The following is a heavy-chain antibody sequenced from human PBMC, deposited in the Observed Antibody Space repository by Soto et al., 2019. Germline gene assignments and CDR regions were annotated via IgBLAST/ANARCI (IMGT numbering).Heavy chain of an antibody. CDR1: GGYITSGDYY. D-gene: IGHD3-3*01. CDR3: ARSESITLCGVVLSYLDY. Sequence: QVQLQESGAGLVKPSQTLSLTCSVSGGYITSGDYYWSWIRQPPGKGLEWIGYIHKSGSTYYSPSIKSRVTPLVDTSKNEFSLEQSSATAADTAVYYCARSESITLCGVVLSYLDYWGRGTLVTVSS. CDR2: IHKSGST. V-gene: IGHV4-30-4*01. J-gene: IGHJ4*02.